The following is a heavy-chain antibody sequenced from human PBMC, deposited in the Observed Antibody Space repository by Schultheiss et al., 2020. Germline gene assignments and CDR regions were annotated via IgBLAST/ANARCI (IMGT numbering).Heavy chain of an antibody. D-gene: IGHD3-22*01. CDR1: GFTFSIYA. CDR3: AKWGDYYGSSGYYW. V-gene: IGHV3-23*01. Sequence: WGSLRLSCAASGFTFSIYAMSWVRQAPGKGLEWVSAISDSGDNTYYADSVKGRFTISRDNSKNTLFLQMNSLRAEDTAVYYCAKWGDYYGSSGYYWWGQGTLVTVSS. J-gene: IGHJ4*02. CDR2: ISDSGDNT.